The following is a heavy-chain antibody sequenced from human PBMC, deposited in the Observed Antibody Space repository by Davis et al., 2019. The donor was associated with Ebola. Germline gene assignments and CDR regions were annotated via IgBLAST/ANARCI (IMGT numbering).Heavy chain of an antibody. CDR3: AREDFDWLRVGMDV. V-gene: IGHV4-34*01. D-gene: IGHD3-9*01. Sequence: SETLSLTCAVYGGSFSGNYWSWIRQHPGKGLEWIGEINHSGSTNYNPSLKSRVTISVDTSKNQCSLKLSSVTAADTAVYYCAREDFDWLRVGMDVWGQGTTVTVSS. CDR1: GGSFSGNY. J-gene: IGHJ6*02. CDR2: INHSGST.